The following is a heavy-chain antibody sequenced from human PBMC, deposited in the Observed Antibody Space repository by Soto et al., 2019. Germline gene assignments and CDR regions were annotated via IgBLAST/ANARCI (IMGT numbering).Heavy chain of an antibody. CDR2: ISAGGGNT. CDR1: GFSFNTYA. J-gene: IGHJ6*03. CDR3: AKAPTYDYYYYMDV. Sequence: EVHLLESGGGLVQPGGSLRLSCAASGFSFNTYAMKWVRQAPWKGLECVSAISAGGGNTYYANSVKGRFTISRDNSKYTLYLQMNSLRAYDTSVYYCAKAPTYDYYYYMDVWGKGTTVTVSS. V-gene: IGHV3-23*01.